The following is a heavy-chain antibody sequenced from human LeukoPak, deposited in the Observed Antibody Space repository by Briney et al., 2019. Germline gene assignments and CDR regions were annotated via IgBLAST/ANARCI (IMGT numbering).Heavy chain of an antibody. D-gene: IGHD3-10*01. CDR3: SRDKVQAGSPKF. V-gene: IGHV3-21*01. J-gene: IGHJ4*02. Sequence: GGSLRLSCAASGFTFHNYSMNWVRQAPGKGLEWVSSSSSSGSHIYYADSVTGRFTISRDNAKNSLFLQMSSLRRADPAVYYFSRDKVQAGSPKFWGEGTLVTVSP. CDR2: SSSSGSHI. CDR1: GFTFHNYS.